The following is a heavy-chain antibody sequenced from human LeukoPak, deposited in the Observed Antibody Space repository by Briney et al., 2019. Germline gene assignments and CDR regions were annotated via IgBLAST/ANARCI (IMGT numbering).Heavy chain of an antibody. Sequence: GGSRRLSCAASRFTFSHYGMHWVRQAPGKGLEWVAVIWNDGSNQFYADSVKGRFTVSRDNSQNTLYLQMNNLGPEDTAVYYCAKDAQRGFDYSNSLEKWGQGTLVTVSS. CDR2: IWNDGSNQ. CDR1: RFTFSHYG. V-gene: IGHV3-33*06. D-gene: IGHD4-11*01. CDR3: AKDAQRGFDYSNSLEK. J-gene: IGHJ4*02.